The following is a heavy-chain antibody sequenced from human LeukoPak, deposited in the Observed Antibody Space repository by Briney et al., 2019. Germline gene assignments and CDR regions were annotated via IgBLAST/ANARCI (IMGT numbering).Heavy chain of an antibody. D-gene: IGHD5-12*01. CDR3: ARGQWLRPTVDY. Sequence: SETLSLTCAVYGGSFSGYYWSWIRQPPGKGLEWIGEINHSGSTNYNPSLKSRVTISVDTSKNQFSLKLSSVTAADTAVYYCARGQWLRPTVDYWGQGTLVTVSS. CDR2: INHSGST. CDR1: GGSFSGYY. V-gene: IGHV4-34*01. J-gene: IGHJ4*02.